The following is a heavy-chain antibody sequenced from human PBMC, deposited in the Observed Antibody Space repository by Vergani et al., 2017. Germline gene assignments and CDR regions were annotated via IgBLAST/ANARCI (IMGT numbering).Heavy chain of an antibody. CDR2: ISSSSSYI. D-gene: IGHD6-19*01. J-gene: IGHJ4*02. CDR1: GFTFSSYS. V-gene: IGHV3-21*01. CDR3: ARDLVFGAWLASNFDY. Sequence: EVQLVESGGGLVKPGGSLRLSCAASGFTFSSYSMNWVRQAPGKGLEWVSSISSSSSYIYYADSVKGRFTISRDNAKNSLYLQMNSLRAEDTAVYYCARDLVFGAWLASNFDYWGQGTLVTVSS.